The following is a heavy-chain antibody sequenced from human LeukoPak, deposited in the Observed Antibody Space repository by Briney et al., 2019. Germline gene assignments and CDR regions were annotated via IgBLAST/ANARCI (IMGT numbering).Heavy chain of an antibody. CDR1: GGSVSSDTYY. J-gene: IGHJ2*01. V-gene: IGHV4-61*01. CDR2: IYYSGST. D-gene: IGHD6-19*01. CDR3: ARDLHSSGWYGMSNTYWYFDL. Sequence: SETLSLTCTVSGGSVSSDTYYWSWTRQPPGKGLEWIGYIYYSGSTNYNPSLRSRVTMSVDTSKNQFSLKLSSVTAADTAVYYCARDLHSSGWYGMSNTYWYFDLWGRGTLVTVSP.